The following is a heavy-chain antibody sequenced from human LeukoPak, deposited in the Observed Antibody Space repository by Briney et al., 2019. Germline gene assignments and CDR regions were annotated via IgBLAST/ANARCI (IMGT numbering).Heavy chain of an antibody. J-gene: IGHJ5*02. V-gene: IGHV4-59*08. CDR2: IYYSGST. CDR1: GGSISSYY. CDR3: ARNRYYYGSGNYGVPNWFDP. Sequence: SETLSLTCTVSGGSISSYYWSWIRQPPGKGLEWIGYIYYSGSTNYNPSLKSRVTISVDTSKNQFSLKLRSVTAADTAVYYCARNRYYYGSGNYGVPNWFDPWGQGTLVTVSS. D-gene: IGHD3-10*01.